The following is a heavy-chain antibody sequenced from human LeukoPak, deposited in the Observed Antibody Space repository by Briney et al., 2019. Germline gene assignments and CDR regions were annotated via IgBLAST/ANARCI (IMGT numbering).Heavy chain of an antibody. CDR1: GGTFSSYA. D-gene: IGHD3-10*01. J-gene: IGHJ4*02. Sequence: SVKVSCKASGGTFSSYAISWVRQAPGQGLEWMGRIIPILGIANYAQKFQGRVTITADKSTSTAYMELSSLRSEDTAVYYCARDKDYYGSGSYSAFDYWGQGTLVTVSS. V-gene: IGHV1-69*04. CDR3: ARDKDYYGSGSYSAFDY. CDR2: IIPILGIA.